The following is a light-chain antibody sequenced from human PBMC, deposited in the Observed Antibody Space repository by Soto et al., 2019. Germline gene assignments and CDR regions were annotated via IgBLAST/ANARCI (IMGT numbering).Light chain of an antibody. V-gene: IGLV2-14*01. J-gene: IGLJ1*01. Sequence: HSALTQPASVSGSPGQSITISCTGTSSDVGNYKYVSWYQQHPGKAPKLMIYEVSNRPSGVSNRFSGSKSGNTASLTISGLQAEDETHYYCFSYTSSGTYVFGTGTKVTVL. CDR1: SSDVGNYKY. CDR2: EVS. CDR3: FSYTSSGTYV.